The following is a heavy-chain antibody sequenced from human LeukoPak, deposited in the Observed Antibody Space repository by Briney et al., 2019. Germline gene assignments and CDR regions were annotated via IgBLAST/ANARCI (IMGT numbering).Heavy chain of an antibody. CDR2: INSDGSRT. CDR3: ARPPDY. J-gene: IGHJ4*02. CDR1: GFTFSNYW. Sequence: GGSLRLSCAASGFTFSNYWMHWVRQAPGKGLVWVSHINSDGSRTNYAASVKGRFTISRDNAKNTLYLQMNSLRAEDTAVYYCARPPDYWGQGTLVTVSS. V-gene: IGHV3-74*01.